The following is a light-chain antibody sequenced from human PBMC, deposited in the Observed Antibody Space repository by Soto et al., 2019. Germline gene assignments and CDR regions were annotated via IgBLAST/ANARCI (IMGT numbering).Light chain of an antibody. CDR1: QTINNW. V-gene: IGKV1-5*01. J-gene: IGKJ1*01. Sequence: DIQMTQSPSTLSASVGDRVTIACRASQTINNWLAWYQQKPGKAPKLLIYHVSTLASGVPLRFSGSGSGTEFTLTISSLQPDDFATYYCQQYNTFSTFGQGTKVDI. CDR2: HVS. CDR3: QQYNTFST.